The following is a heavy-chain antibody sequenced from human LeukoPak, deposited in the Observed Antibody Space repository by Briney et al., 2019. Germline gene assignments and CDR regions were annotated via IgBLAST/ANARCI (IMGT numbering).Heavy chain of an antibody. CDR1: GGSISSSSYY. D-gene: IGHD6-19*01. V-gene: IGHV4-39*01. Sequence: PSETLSLTCTVSGGSISSSSYYWGWIRQPPGKGLEWIGSIYYSGSTYYNPSLKSRVAISVDTSKNQFSLKLSSVTAADTAVYYCARPGGAVTGTRYAMDVWGQGTTVTVSS. CDR3: ARPGGAVTGTRYAMDV. J-gene: IGHJ6*02. CDR2: IYYSGST.